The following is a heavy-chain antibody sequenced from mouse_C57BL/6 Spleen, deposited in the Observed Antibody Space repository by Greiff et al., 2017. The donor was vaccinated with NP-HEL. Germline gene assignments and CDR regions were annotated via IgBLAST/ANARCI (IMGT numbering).Heavy chain of an antibody. Sequence: QVQLQQPGAELVKPGASVKMSCKASGYTFTSYWITWVKQRPGQGLEWIGDIYPGSGSPNYNEKFKSKATLTVDTSSSTAYMQLSSLTSEDSAVYYCARLGRGNYEFAYWGQGTLVTVSA. CDR3: ARLGRGNYEFAY. J-gene: IGHJ3*01. V-gene: IGHV1-55*01. CDR2: IYPGSGSP. D-gene: IGHD2-1*01. CDR1: GYTFTSYW.